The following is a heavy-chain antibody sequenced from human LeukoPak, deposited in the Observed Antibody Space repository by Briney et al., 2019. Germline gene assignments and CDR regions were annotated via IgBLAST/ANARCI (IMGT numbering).Heavy chain of an antibody. J-gene: IGHJ4*02. CDR3: ARGLRGGVY. D-gene: IGHD2-15*01. CDR1: GYSISSGYY. V-gene: IGHV4-38-2*01. Sequence: SETLSLTCAVSGYSISSGYYWGWTRQPPGKGLEWIGSIYHSGSTYYNPSLKSRVTISVDTSKNQFSLKLSSVTAADTAVYYCARGLRGGVYWGQGTLVTVSS. CDR2: IYHSGST.